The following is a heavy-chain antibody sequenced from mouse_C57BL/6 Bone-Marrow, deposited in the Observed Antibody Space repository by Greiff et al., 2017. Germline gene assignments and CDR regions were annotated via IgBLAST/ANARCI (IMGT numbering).Heavy chain of an antibody. CDR2: IHPNSGST. J-gene: IGHJ1*03. CDR3: AGGYPWYFDV. CDR1: GYTFTSYW. D-gene: IGHD2-2*01. V-gene: IGHV1-64*01. Sequence: QVQLKQPGAELVKPGASVKLSCKASGYTFTSYWMHWVKQRPGQGLEWIGMIHPNSGSTNYNEKFKSKATLTVDKSSSTAYMQLSSLTSADSAVYYCAGGYPWYFDVWGTGTTVTVAS.